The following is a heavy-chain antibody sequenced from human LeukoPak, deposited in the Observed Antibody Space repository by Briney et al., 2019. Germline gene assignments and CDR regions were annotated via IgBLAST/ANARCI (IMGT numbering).Heavy chain of an antibody. CDR2: ISGSGDST. CDR1: GFTFSNYA. V-gene: IGHV3-23*01. D-gene: IGHD5-24*01. Sequence: LSGGSLRLSCAASGFTFSNYAMSWVRQAPGEGLEWVSVISGSGDSTYYADSVKGRFTISRDNTKNTLYLQMNSLRAEDTAVYYCAKYLAMATITWPFDYWGQGTLITGSS. J-gene: IGHJ4*02. CDR3: AKYLAMATITWPFDY.